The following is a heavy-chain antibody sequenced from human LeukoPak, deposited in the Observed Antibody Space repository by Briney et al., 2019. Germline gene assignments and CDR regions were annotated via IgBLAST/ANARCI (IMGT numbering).Heavy chain of an antibody. D-gene: IGHD2-2*01. J-gene: IGHJ4*02. Sequence: SETLSLTCTVSGGSLSSYYWSWIRQPAGKGLEWIGRIYTSGSTNYNPSLKSRVTMSVDTSKNQFSLKLSSVTAADTAVYYCSGYCSSTSCYGIDYWGQGTLVTVSS. CDR2: IYTSGST. V-gene: IGHV4-4*07. CDR3: SGYCSSTSCYGIDY. CDR1: GGSLSSYY.